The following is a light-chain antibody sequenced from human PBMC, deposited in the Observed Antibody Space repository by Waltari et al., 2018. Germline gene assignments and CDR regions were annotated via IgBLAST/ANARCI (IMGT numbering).Light chain of an antibody. V-gene: IGLV1-40*01. Sequence: QSVLTQPPSVSGAPGQRVTISCTGSGSHIGAGYDVHWYHELPGEAPKLLIYGTSTRPLGVPDRYFGSQSGTSASLAITGLQAEDEADYYCQSYDTSLSVVFGGGTKLTVL. CDR2: GTS. CDR3: QSYDTSLSVV. J-gene: IGLJ2*01. CDR1: GSHIGAGYD.